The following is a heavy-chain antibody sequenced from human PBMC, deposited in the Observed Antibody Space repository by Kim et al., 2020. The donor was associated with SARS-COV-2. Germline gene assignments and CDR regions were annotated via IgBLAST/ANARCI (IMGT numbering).Heavy chain of an antibody. V-gene: IGHV1-8*01. CDR3: AVSYDSSVFDY. CDR2: K. Sequence: KGDAQEFQDRVTVTRNTSISTANMELSSLRSEDTAVYYCAVSYDSSVFDYWGQGTLVTVSS. D-gene: IGHD3-22*01. J-gene: IGHJ4*02.